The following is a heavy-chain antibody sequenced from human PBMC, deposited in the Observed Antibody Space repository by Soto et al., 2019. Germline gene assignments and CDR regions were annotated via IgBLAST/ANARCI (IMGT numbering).Heavy chain of an antibody. D-gene: IGHD1-26*01. CDR2: IYSGGST. J-gene: IGHJ4*02. CDR3: ARDRYPFVY. V-gene: IGHV3-53*01. CDR1: GFTISSNS. Sequence: GRSMRLSCAASGFTISSNSTSCVSKAPGKGLELVSVIYSGGSTYYADSVKGRFTISRDNSKNTLYLQMNSLRADVMAVYYWARDRYPFVYCGQETLFTVS.